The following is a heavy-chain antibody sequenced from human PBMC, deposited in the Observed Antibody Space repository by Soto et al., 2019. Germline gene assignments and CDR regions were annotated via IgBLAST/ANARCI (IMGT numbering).Heavy chain of an antibody. Sequence: SETLSLTCGVYGGSFRNYYWIWVRQPPGKGLEWIGEINHSGSTNYNPSLKSRVTISVDTSKNQFSLKLSSVTAADTAVYYCAGGGVIVYFDYWGQGTLVTVSS. D-gene: IGHD3-16*02. CDR2: INHSGST. CDR3: AGGGVIVYFDY. J-gene: IGHJ4*02. V-gene: IGHV4-34*01. CDR1: GGSFRNYY.